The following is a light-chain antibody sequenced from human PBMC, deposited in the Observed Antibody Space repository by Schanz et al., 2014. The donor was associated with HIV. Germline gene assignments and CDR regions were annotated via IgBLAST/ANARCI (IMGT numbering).Light chain of an antibody. CDR3: SSYSSEGSPYV. CDR1: NSDIGGFNF. J-gene: IGLJ1*01. Sequence: SALTQPAFVSGSPGQSITISCTGTNSDIGGFNFVSSYRQHPGKAPHLMIYDVTHRPSGISSRFSGSKSGNTASLTISGLQAEDEADYYCSSYSSEGSPYVIGTGTKLTVL. V-gene: IGLV2-14*01. CDR2: DVT.